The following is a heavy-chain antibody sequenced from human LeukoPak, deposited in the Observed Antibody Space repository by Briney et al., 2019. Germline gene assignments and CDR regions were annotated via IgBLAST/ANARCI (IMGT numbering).Heavy chain of an antibody. CDR3: AARGVVVVPAADGYYYYYMDV. D-gene: IGHD2-2*01. CDR2: FDPEDGET. CDR1: GYTLTELS. Sequence: ASVKVSCKVSGYTLTELSMHWVRQAPGKGLEWMGGFDPEDGETIYAQKFQGRVTMTEDTSTDTAYMEPSSLRSEDTAVYYCAARGVVVVPAADGYYYYYMDVWGKGTTVTVSS. V-gene: IGHV1-24*01. J-gene: IGHJ6*03.